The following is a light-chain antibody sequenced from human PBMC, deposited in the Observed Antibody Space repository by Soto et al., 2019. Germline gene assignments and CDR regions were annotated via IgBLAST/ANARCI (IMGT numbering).Light chain of an antibody. Sequence: IQMTQSPSTLSGSVGDRVTITCRASQTISSWLAWYQQKPGKAPKLLIYKASTLKSGVPSRFSGSGSGTDFTLTISSLQPEDFATYYCQQSYSTLWTFGQGTKADIK. CDR3: QQSYSTLWT. V-gene: IGKV1-5*03. CDR2: KAS. CDR1: QTISSW. J-gene: IGKJ1*01.